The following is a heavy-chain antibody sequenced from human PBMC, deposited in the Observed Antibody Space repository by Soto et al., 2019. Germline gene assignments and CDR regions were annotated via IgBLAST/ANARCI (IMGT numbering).Heavy chain of an antibody. CDR1: GGSISNYY. J-gene: IGHJ4*02. V-gene: IGHV4-59*12. D-gene: IGHD4-17*01. CDR2: IYYSGST. CDR3: ARASTTVTTLDY. Sequence: SETLSLTCTVSGGSISNYYGSWIRQPPGKGLEWIGYIYYSGSTYYNPSLKSRVTISVDRSKNQFSLKLSSVTAADTAVYYCARASTTVTTLDYWGQGTLVTVSS.